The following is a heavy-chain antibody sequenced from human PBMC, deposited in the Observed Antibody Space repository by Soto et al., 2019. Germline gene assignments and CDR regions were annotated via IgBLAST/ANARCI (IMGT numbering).Heavy chain of an antibody. CDR2: IYWDDDK. V-gene: IGHV2-5*02. D-gene: IGHD3-10*01. Sequence: QITLKESGPTLVKPTQTLTLTCTFSGFSLSTSGVGVGWIRQPPGKALEWLALIYWDDDKRYSPSLKSRLTITKGTSKNQVVLTLTKLDTVDTATYYCARGGWTTYYSPFFDYWGQGTLVTVSS. CDR1: GFSLSTSGVG. CDR3: ARGGWTTYYSPFFDY. J-gene: IGHJ4*02.